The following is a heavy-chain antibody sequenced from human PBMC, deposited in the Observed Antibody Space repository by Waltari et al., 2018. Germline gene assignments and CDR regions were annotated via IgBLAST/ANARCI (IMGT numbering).Heavy chain of an antibody. Sequence: EVQLLESGGGLVQPGGSLRLSCAASGFTFSSYAMSWVRQAPGKGLEWVSVIYSGGSTYYADSVKGRFTISRDNSKNTLYLQMNSLRAEDTAVYYCAKMSRRTNWNYAVGAFDIWGQGTMVTVSS. D-gene: IGHD1-7*01. CDR3: AKMSRRTNWNYAVGAFDI. CDR1: GFTFSSYA. V-gene: IGHV3-23*03. CDR2: IYSGGST. J-gene: IGHJ3*02.